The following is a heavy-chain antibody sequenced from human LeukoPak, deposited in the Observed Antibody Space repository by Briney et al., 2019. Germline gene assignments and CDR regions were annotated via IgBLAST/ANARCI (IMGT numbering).Heavy chain of an antibody. D-gene: IGHD5-12*01. J-gene: IGHJ4*02. CDR1: GYTFTSYG. CDR2: ISAYSGNK. V-gene: IGHV1-18*04. Sequence: ASVNVSCKASGYTFTSYGMNWVRQPPGQGLEGVGWISAYSGNKNYAQKLQGRVTMNTDTSTSTAYMELRSLRSDDTAVYYCASIVATGRGYYFDYGGQGTLVTVPS. CDR3: ASIVATGRGYYFDY.